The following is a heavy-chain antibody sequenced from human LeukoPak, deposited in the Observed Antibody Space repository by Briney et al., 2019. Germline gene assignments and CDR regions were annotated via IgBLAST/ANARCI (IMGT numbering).Heavy chain of an antibody. Sequence: PGETLRLSCAASGFTFSNYAMIWVRQAPGKGLEWVSVIGDNNIFTGRFTYYAESVKGRFTISRDNSKNTLYVQMNSLRAEDTAIYYCAKVMAVAARRGNIDYWGQGTLVTVSS. CDR1: GFTFSNYA. V-gene: IGHV3-23*01. CDR3: AKVMAVAARRGNIDY. J-gene: IGHJ4*02. CDR2: IGDNNIFTGRFT. D-gene: IGHD6-19*01.